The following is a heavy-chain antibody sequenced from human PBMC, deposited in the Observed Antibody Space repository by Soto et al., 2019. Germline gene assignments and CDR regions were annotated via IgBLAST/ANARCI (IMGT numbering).Heavy chain of an antibody. CDR2: IYSGGST. Sequence: GGSLRLSCAASGFTVSSNYMSWVRQAPGKGLEWVSVIYSGGSTYYADSVKGRFTISRDNSKNTLYLQMNSLRAEDTAVYYCASPRSAYGDCGAFDIWGQGTMVTVSS. D-gene: IGHD4-17*01. V-gene: IGHV3-66*01. CDR1: GFTVSSNY. CDR3: ASPRSAYGDCGAFDI. J-gene: IGHJ3*02.